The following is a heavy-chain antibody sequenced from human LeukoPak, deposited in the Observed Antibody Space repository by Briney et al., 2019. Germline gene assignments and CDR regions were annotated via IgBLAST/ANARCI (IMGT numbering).Heavy chain of an antibody. J-gene: IGHJ4*02. CDR2: INPNSGGT. V-gene: IGHV1-2*02. D-gene: IGHD4-17*01. Sequence: ASVKVSCKASGYTFTGYYMHWVRQAPGQGLEWMGWINPNSGGTNYAQKFQGRVTMTRDTSISTAYMELSSLRSEDTAMYYCATSSTVTTFDYWGQGTLVTVSS. CDR3: ATSSTVTTFDY. CDR1: GYTFTGYY.